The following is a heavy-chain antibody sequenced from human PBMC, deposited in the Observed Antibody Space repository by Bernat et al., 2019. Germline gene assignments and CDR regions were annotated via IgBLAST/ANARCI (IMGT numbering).Heavy chain of an antibody. CDR2: ISYVGSNK. CDR1: GFTFSSYA. D-gene: IGHD3-22*01. V-gene: IGHV3-30-3*01. J-gene: IGHJ4*02. CDR3: ARDSGYYDSSGPDY. Sequence: QVQLVESGGGVVQPGRSLRLSCAASGFTFSSYAMHWVRQAPGKGLEWVAVISYVGSNKYYADSVKGRFTISRDNSKNPLYLQMNSLRAEDTAVYYCARDSGYYDSSGPDYWGQGTLVTVSS.